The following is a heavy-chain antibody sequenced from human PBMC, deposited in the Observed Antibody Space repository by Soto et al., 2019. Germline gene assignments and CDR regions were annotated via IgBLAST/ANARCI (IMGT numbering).Heavy chain of an antibody. CDR3: AREWLDP. Sequence: GIRQGPGKGLEWVSYMGRRGSTISYAYSGKGRITVSRDIAKNALHLQRNSLRGEDTAEYYCAREWLDPWGQGTPGNVSS. CDR2: MGRRGSTI. J-gene: IGHJ5*02. V-gene: IGHV3-11*01.